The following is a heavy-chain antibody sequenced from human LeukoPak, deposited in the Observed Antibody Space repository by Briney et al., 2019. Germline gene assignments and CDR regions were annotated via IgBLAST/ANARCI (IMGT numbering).Heavy chain of an antibody. V-gene: IGHV3-48*04. J-gene: IGHJ3*02. CDR3: AREGAYPSGAFDI. CDR1: GFTFSSYS. D-gene: IGHD2-2*01. Sequence: GGSLRLSCAASGFTFSSYSMNWVRQAPGKGLEWVSYISSSSSTIYYADSVKGRFTISRDNAKNSLYLQMNSLRAEDTAVYYCAREGAYPSGAFDIWGQGTMVTVSS. CDR2: ISSSSSTI.